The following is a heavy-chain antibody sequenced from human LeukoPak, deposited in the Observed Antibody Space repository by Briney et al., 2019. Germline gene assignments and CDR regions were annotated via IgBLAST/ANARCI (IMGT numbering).Heavy chain of an antibody. CDR1: GFSFGTYS. CDR2: ISSSSSYI. J-gene: IGHJ3*02. V-gene: IGHV3-21*01. Sequence: GGSLRLSCVASGFSFGTYSMNWVRQAPGKGLEWVSSISSSSSYIYYADSVKGRFTISRDNAKNSLYLQMNSLRAEDTAVYYCARDSYSGPIGGAFDIWGQGTMVTVSS. CDR3: ARDSYSGPIGGAFDI. D-gene: IGHD5-12*01.